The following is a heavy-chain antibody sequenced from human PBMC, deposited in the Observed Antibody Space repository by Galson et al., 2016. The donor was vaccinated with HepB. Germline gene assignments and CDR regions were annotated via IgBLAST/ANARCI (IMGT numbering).Heavy chain of an antibody. CDR2: IWYDGSNK. J-gene: IGHJ6*03. V-gene: IGHV3-33*01. D-gene: IGHD3-16*01. CDR3: ARDIPPGTFEEYMDV. Sequence: SLRLSCAASGFTFSSYGMHWVRQAPGKGLEWVAVIWYDGSNKYYADSVKGRFTISRDNSKNTLYLQMNSLRAEDTALYSCARDIPPGTFEEYMDVWGKGTTVTVSS. CDR1: GFTFSSYG.